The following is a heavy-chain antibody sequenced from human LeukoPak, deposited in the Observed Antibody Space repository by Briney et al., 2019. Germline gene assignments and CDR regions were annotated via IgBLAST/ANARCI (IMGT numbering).Heavy chain of an antibody. CDR3: ARPLGSSGSGSYYEY. V-gene: IGHV3-48*03. CDR1: GFTFTNYE. J-gene: IGHJ4*02. CDR2: ISGSGDVI. D-gene: IGHD3-10*01. Sequence: GGSLRLSCSASGFTFTNYEMNWVRQAPGKGLEWVSYISGSGDVIHYADSVKGRFIISRDNAENSLFLQMNSLRAEDTAVYFCARPLGSSGSGSYYEYWGQGTLVTVSS.